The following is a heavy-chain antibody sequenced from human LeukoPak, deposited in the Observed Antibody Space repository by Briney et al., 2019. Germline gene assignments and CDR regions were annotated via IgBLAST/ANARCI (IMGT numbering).Heavy chain of an antibody. V-gene: IGHV3-33*03. CDR2: IWYDGSNK. D-gene: IGHD2-15*01. CDR1: GFTFSSYA. Sequence: GGSLRLSCAASGFTFSSYAMHWVRQAPGKGLEWVAVIWYDGSNKYYADSVKGRFTISRDNAKNSLYLQMHSLRAEDTAVYYCASVSEDIAKPGGYWGQGTLVTVSS. CDR3: ASVSEDIAKPGGY. J-gene: IGHJ4*02.